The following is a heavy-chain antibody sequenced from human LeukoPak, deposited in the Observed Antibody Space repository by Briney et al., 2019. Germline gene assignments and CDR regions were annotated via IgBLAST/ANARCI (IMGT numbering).Heavy chain of an antibody. V-gene: IGHV4-61*02. D-gene: IGHD4-17*01. CDR2: IYTSGST. J-gene: IGHJ5*02. CDR1: GGSISSGSYY. Sequence: PSETLSLTCTVSGGSISSGSYYWSWIRQPAGKGLEWIGRIYTSGSTNYNPSLKSRVTISVDTSKNQFSLKLSSVTAADTAVYYCARDHEGDYLSNWFDPWGQGTLVTVPS. CDR3: ARDHEGDYLSNWFDP.